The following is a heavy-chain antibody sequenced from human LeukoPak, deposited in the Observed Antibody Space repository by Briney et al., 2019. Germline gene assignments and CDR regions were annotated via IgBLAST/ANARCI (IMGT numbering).Heavy chain of an antibody. CDR3: ATMPGDYFGSGSYPNPDY. CDR2: ISSRSSYM. V-gene: IGHV3-21*01. D-gene: IGHD3-10*01. Sequence: GGSMRLSCAVSGITFSSYSVNWIRQAPGKGLEWVSSISSRSSYMYYADSVKGRFTISRDNAKNSLYLQMNSLRAEDTAVYYCATMPGDYFGSGSYPNPDYWGQGTLVTVSS. J-gene: IGHJ4*02. CDR1: GITFSSYS.